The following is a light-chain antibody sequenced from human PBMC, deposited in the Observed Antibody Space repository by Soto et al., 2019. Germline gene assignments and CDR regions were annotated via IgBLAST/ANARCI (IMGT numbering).Light chain of an antibody. CDR3: SSYTSSSTLVV. J-gene: IGLJ1*01. CDR1: SSDVGGYNY. Sequence: QSALTQPASVSGAPGQSITISCTGTSSDVGGYNYVSWYQQHPGKAPKLMIYDVSNRPSGVSNRFSGSKSGNTASLTISGFQAEDEDAYYSSSYTSSSTLVVFGTGTKAPS. CDR2: DVS. V-gene: IGLV2-14*01.